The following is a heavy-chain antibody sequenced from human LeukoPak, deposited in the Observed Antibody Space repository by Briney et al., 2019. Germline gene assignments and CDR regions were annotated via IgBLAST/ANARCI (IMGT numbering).Heavy chain of an antibody. CDR3: ARDDGSGYGYDY. CDR1: GFTFGSYA. V-gene: IGHV3-30-3*01. J-gene: IGHJ4*02. CDR2: ISYDGSNK. D-gene: IGHD5-12*01. Sequence: GGSLRLSCAASGFTFGSYAMHWVRQAPGKGLEWVAVISYDGSNKYYADSVKGRFTISRDNSKNTLYLQMNSLRAEDTAVYYCARDDGSGYGYDYWGQGTLVTVSS.